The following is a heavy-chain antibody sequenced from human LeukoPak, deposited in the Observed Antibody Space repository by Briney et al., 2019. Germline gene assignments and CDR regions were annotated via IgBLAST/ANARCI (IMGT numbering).Heavy chain of an antibody. CDR3: AGRLQWFGEPPGPDAFDI. CDR2: IYTSGST. CDR1: GGSISSGSYY. J-gene: IGHJ3*02. Sequence: SQTLSLTCTVSGGSISSGSYYWSWIRQPAGKGLEWIGRIYTSGSTNYNPSLKSRVTISVDTSKNQFSLKLSSVTAADTAVYYCAGRLQWFGEPPGPDAFDIWGQGTMVTVSS. V-gene: IGHV4-61*02. D-gene: IGHD3-10*01.